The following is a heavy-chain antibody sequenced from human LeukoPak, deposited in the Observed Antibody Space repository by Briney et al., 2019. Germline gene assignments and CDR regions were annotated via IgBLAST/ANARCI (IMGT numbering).Heavy chain of an antibody. D-gene: IGHD2-2*01. CDR2: IIPIFGTA. CDR1: GYTFTSYG. J-gene: IGHJ4*02. CDR3: ATDIVVVPAAWYSTALRY. V-gene: IGHV1-69*13. Sequence: SVKVSCKASGYTFTSYGISWVRQAPGQGLEWMGGIIPIFGTANYAQKFQGRVTITADESTSTAYMELSSLRSEDTAVYYCATDIVVVPAAWYSTALRYWGQGTLVTVSS.